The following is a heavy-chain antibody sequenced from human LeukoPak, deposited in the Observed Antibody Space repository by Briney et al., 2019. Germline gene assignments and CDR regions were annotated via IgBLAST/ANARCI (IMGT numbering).Heavy chain of an antibody. D-gene: IGHD3-10*01. CDR1: GFTFSSYG. V-gene: IGHV3-33*01. CDR2: IWYDGSNK. CDR3: AREELLWFGELLSSGLALGY. Sequence: GGSLRLSCAASGFTFSSYGMHWVRQAPGKGLEWVAVIWYDGSNKYYADSVKGRFTISRDNSKNTLYLQMNSLRAEDTAVYYCAREELLWFGELLSSGLALGYWGQGTLVTVSS. J-gene: IGHJ4*02.